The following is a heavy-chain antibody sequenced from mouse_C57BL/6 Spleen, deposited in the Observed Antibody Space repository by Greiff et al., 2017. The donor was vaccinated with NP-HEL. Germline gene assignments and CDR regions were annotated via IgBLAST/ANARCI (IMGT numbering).Heavy chain of an antibody. CDR1: GYSFTDYN. V-gene: IGHV1-39*01. Sequence: VQLKESGPELVKPGASVKISCKASGYSFTDYNMNWVKQSNGKSLEWIGVINPNYGTTSYNQKFKGKATLTVDQSSSTAYMQLNSLTSEDSAVYYCASLYYGSSYGFAYWGQGTLVTVSA. D-gene: IGHD1-1*01. J-gene: IGHJ3*01. CDR3: ASLYYGSSYGFAY. CDR2: INPNYGTT.